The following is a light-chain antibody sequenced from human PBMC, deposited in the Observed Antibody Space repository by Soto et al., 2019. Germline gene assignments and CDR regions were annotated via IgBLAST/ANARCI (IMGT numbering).Light chain of an antibody. CDR3: QQYGGSPRVT. CDR2: SAS. Sequence: EIVLTQSPGTLSLSPGERVTLSCRASQSVSSNYLAWYQQKPGQAPRLLIYSASSRATGIPDRFSGSGSGTDFTLTINRLVPEDFAVYYCQQYGGSPRVTFGGGTKVEIK. CDR1: QSVSSNY. V-gene: IGKV3-20*01. J-gene: IGKJ4*01.